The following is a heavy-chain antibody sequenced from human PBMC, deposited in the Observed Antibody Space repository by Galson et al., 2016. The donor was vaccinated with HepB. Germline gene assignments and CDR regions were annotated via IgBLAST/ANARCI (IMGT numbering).Heavy chain of an antibody. D-gene: IGHD3-10*01. CDR1: GDSVSSSY. V-gene: IGHV4-4*07. J-gene: IGHJ5*02. CDR3: AKGPHRSVGIWLDP. Sequence: SETLSLTCTVSGDSVSSSYWSWIRQSAGKGLEWIGRVHASGTTDYNPSLRSRVSMSRDPWKNQFSLNLNSVTAADTAVYYCAKGPHRSVGIWLDPWGQGTRVTVSS. CDR2: VHASGTT.